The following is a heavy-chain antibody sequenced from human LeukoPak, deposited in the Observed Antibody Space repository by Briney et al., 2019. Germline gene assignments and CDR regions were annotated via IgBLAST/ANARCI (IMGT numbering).Heavy chain of an antibody. V-gene: IGHV1-46*01. D-gene: IGHD6-13*01. CDR2: INPSGGST. CDR1: GHTFTSYG. CDR3: AREVAAAVNIWYFDY. Sequence: ASVKVSCKASGHTFTSYGISWVRQAPGQGLEWMGIINPSGGSTSYAQKFQGRVTMTRDTSTSTVYMELSSLRSEDTAVYYCAREVAAAVNIWYFDYWGQGTLVTVSS. J-gene: IGHJ4*02.